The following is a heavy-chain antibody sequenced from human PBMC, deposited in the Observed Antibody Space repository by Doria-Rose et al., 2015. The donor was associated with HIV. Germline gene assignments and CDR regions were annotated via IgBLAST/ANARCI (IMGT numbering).Heavy chain of an antibody. V-gene: IGHV6-1*01. CDR1: GDSVSRNNAS. CDR2: TYYRSQWYN. D-gene: IGHD6-6*01. CDR3: ARADEYSSSSGLDY. Sequence: QVQLQESGPGLVKPSQTLSLTCAISGDSVSRNNASWNWIMQSPSRGLEWLGRTYYRSQWYNDYAVSVGSRIIINPDTSKNQVSLQLNSVTPEDTAVYYCARADEYSSSSGLDYWGQGTLVTVSS. J-gene: IGHJ4*02.